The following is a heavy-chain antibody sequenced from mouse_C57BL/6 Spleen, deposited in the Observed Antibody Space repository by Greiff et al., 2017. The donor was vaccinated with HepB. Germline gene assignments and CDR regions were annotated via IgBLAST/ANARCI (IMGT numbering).Heavy chain of an antibody. CDR3: ARGMYGSIRYWCFDV. D-gene: IGHD1-1*01. CDR2: INPSNGGT. J-gene: IGHJ1*03. CDR1: GYTFTSYW. V-gene: IGHV1-53*01. Sequence: QVQLQQPGTELVKPGASVKLSCKASGYTFTSYWMHWVKQRPGQGLEWIGNINPSNGGTNSNEKFKSKATLTVDKSSSTAYMQLSSLTSGDSAFYYCARGMYGSIRYWCFDVWGTGTTVTVSS.